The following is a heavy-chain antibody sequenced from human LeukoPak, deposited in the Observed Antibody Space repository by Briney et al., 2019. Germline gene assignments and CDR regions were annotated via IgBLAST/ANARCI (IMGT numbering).Heavy chain of an antibody. J-gene: IGHJ4*02. CDR2: ISAYNGNT. D-gene: IGHD2-15*01. CDR3: ARWRDIVVVAAATGFDY. CDR1: GYTFTSYG. Sequence: ASVKVSCKASGYTFTSYGISWVRQAPGQGLEWMGWISAYNGNTNYAQKLQGRATMTTDTSTSTAYMELRSLRSDDTAVYYCARWRDIVVVAAATGFDYWGQGTLVTVSS. V-gene: IGHV1-18*01.